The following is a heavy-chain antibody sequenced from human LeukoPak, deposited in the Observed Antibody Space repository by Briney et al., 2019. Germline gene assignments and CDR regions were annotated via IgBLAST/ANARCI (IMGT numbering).Heavy chain of an antibody. V-gene: IGHV3-74*01. Sequence: QPGGSLRLSCAAPGFTFSSYWMHWVRQAPGKGLVWVSRINNDGSTTSYADSVKGRFTISRDNAKNTLYLQMNSLRAEDTAVYYCMLVGATTQPPDYWGQGTLVTVSS. CDR2: INNDGSTT. CDR3: MLVGATTQPPDY. J-gene: IGHJ4*02. D-gene: IGHD1-26*01. CDR1: GFTFSSYW.